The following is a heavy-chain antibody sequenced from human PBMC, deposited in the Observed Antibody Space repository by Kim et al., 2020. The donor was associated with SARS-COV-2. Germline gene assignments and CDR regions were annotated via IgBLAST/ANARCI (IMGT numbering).Heavy chain of an antibody. CDR2: NGNT. CDR3: ARVGIVDV. V-gene: IGHV1-3*01. D-gene: IGHD1-20*01. Sequence: NGNTKYSQKFQGRVTITRDTSASTAYMELSSLRSEDTAVYYCARVGIVDVWGQGTTVTVSS. J-gene: IGHJ6*02.